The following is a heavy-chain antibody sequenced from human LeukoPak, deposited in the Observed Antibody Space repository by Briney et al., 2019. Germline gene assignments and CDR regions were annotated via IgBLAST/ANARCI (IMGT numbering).Heavy chain of an antibody. CDR1: GGSFSGYY. CDR3: ARWVAAANPPTY. Sequence: SETLSLTCAVSGGSFSGYYWSWIRQPPGKGLEWIGEINHSGSTNYNPSLKSRVTISVDTSKNQFSLKLSSVTAADTAVYYCARWVAAANPPTYWGQGTLVTGSS. D-gene: IGHD6-13*01. J-gene: IGHJ4*01. V-gene: IGHV4-34*01. CDR2: INHSGST.